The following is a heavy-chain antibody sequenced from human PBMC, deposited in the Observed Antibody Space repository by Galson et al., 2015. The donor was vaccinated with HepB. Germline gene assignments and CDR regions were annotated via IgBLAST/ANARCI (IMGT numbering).Heavy chain of an antibody. CDR1: GGSISSYY. J-gene: IGHJ2*01. Sequence: SETLSLTCTVSGGSISSYYWSWIRQPAGKGLEWIGRIYTSGSTNYNPSLKSRVTMSVDTSKNQFSLKLSSVTAADTAMYYCARSRGVTNNWYFDLWGRGTLVTVSS. CDR2: IYTSGST. V-gene: IGHV4-4*07. CDR3: ARSRGVTNNWYFDL. D-gene: IGHD4-17*01.